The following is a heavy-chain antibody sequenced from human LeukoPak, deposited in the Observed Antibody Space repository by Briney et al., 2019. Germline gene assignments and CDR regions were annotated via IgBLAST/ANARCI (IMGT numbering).Heavy chain of an antibody. CDR3: ASSIVGAKGAFDI. Sequence: GASVKVSCKASGYTFTGYYMHWVRQAPGQGLEWMGWINPNSGGTNYAQKFQGRVTMTRDTSISTAYMELSRLRSDDTAVYYCASSIVGAKGAFDIWGQGTMVTVSS. V-gene: IGHV1-2*02. CDR2: INPNSGGT. D-gene: IGHD1-26*01. J-gene: IGHJ3*02. CDR1: GYTFTGYY.